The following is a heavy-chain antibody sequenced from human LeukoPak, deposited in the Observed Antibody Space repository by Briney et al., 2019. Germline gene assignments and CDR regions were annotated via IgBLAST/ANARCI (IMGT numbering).Heavy chain of an antibody. J-gene: IGHJ4*02. CDR1: GGTFSSYA. CDR2: IIPIFGTA. Sequence: ASVKVSCKASGGTFSSYAISWARQAPGQGLEWMGGIIPIFGTANYAQKFQGRVTITTDESTSTAYMELSSLRSEDTAVYYCRVITFGGVIVSDYWGQGTLVTVSS. CDR3: RVITFGGVIVSDY. D-gene: IGHD3-16*02. V-gene: IGHV1-69*05.